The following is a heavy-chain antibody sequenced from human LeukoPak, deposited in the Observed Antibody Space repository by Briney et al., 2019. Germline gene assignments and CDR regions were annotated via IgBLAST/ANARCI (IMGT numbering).Heavy chain of an antibody. D-gene: IGHD1-1*01. CDR1: GFSFSGHW. J-gene: IGHJ3*02. Sequence: GGSLRLSCTASGFSFSGHWMHWARQLPGKGLVWVSRISPTGSTTSYADSVKGRFTVSRDNAKNTLYLQVNSLRAEDTAVYYCARDRSNWNDVGAFDIWGQGTMVTVSS. CDR3: ARDRSNWNDVGAFDI. CDR2: ISPTGSTT. V-gene: IGHV3-74*01.